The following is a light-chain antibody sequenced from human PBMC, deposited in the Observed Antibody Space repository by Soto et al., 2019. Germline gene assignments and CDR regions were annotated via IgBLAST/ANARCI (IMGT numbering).Light chain of an antibody. CDR1: QSVSNNY. J-gene: IGKJ4*01. Sequence: EIVLTQSPGTLSLSPGERATLSCSASQSVSNNYLAWYQQKPGQAPRLLIYGASSRATGIPDRFSGSGSGTDFNLAISRLEPEDFAVYYCQQYGSSPSTFGGGTKVQIK. CDR2: GAS. CDR3: QQYGSSPST. V-gene: IGKV3-20*01.